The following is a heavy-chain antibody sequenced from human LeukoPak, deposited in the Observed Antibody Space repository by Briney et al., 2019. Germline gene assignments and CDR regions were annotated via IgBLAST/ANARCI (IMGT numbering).Heavy chain of an antibody. Sequence: GGSLRLSCAASGFTFSSYAMHWVRQAPGKGLEWVAVISYDGSNKYYADSVKGRFTISRDNSKNTLYLQMNSLRAEDTAVYYCARRDGDNDRGFDYWGQGTLVTVAS. CDR2: ISYDGSNK. CDR1: GFTFSSYA. J-gene: IGHJ4*02. CDR3: ARRDGDNDRGFDY. V-gene: IGHV3-30-3*01. D-gene: IGHD4-23*01.